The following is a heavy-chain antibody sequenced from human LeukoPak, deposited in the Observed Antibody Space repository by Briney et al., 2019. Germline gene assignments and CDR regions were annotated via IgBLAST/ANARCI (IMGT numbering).Heavy chain of an antibody. Sequence: ETLSLTCAVYGGSFSGYYWSWIRQPPGKGLEWVSAISGSGGSTYYADSVKGRFTISRDNSKNTLYLQMNSLRAEDTAVYYCAKYYDSSGYRHLDYWGQGTLVTVSS. D-gene: IGHD3-22*01. J-gene: IGHJ4*02. CDR2: ISGSGGST. V-gene: IGHV3-23*01. CDR1: GGSFSGYY. CDR3: AKYYDSSGYRHLDY.